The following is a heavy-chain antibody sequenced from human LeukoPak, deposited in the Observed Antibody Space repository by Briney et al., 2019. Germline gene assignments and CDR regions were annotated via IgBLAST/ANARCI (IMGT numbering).Heavy chain of an antibody. J-gene: IGHJ4*02. V-gene: IGHV3-23*01. CDR3: AKIGRGPRITMVRGVYNFDY. Sequence: GGSLRLSCAASGFTISSYAMSWVRQAPGKGLEWVSAISGSGGSTYYADSVKGRFTISRDNSKNTLYLQMNSLRAEDTAVYYCAKIGRGPRITMVRGVYNFDYWGQGTLVTVSS. CDR2: ISGSGGST. CDR1: GFTISSYA. D-gene: IGHD3-10*01.